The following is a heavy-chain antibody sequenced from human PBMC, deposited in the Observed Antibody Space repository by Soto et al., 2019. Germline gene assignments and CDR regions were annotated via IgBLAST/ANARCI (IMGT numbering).Heavy chain of an antibody. CDR2: IYYSGST. D-gene: IGHD2-8*01. CDR3: ARVLALRNCTNGVCYRYYFDY. J-gene: IGHJ4*02. Sequence: QVQLQESGPGLVKPSQTLSLTCTVSGGSISSGGSYWSWIRQHPGKGLEWIGYIYYSGSTYYNPSLESRVTISVDTSKNQFSLKLSSVTAADTAVYYCARVLALRNCTNGVCYRYYFDYWGQGTLVTVSS. V-gene: IGHV4-31*03. CDR1: GGSISSGGSY.